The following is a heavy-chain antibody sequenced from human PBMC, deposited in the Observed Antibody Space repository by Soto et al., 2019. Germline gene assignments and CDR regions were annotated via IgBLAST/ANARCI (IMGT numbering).Heavy chain of an antibody. D-gene: IGHD3-22*01. V-gene: IGHV1-18*01. J-gene: IGHJ4*02. Sequence: ASVKVSCKASGYTFTSYGISWVRQAPGQGLEWMGWISAYNGNTNYAQKLQGRVTMTTDTSTSTAYMELRSLRSDDTAVYYCARDGSYYYDSSGYYYSYYFDFWGQGTLVNVAS. CDR2: ISAYNGNT. CDR3: ARDGSYYYDSSGYYYSYYFDF. CDR1: GYTFTSYG.